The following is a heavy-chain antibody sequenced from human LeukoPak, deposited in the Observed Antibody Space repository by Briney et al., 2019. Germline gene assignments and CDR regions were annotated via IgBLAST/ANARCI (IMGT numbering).Heavy chain of an antibody. CDR3: ARGTVTRACGGDCYVEYFQH. Sequence: GASVKVSCKASGYTFTSYGISWVRQAPGQGLEWMGWISAYNGNTNYAQKLQGRVTMTTDTSTSTAYMELRSLRSDDTAVYYCARGTVTRACGGDCYVEYFQHWGQGTLVTVSS. CDR1: GYTFTSYG. V-gene: IGHV1-18*01. D-gene: IGHD2-21*02. J-gene: IGHJ1*01. CDR2: ISAYNGNT.